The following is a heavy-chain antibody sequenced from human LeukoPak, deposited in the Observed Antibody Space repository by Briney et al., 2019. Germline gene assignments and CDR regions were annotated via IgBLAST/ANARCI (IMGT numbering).Heavy chain of an antibody. V-gene: IGHV4-59*01. D-gene: IGHD1-1*01. Sequence: SETLSLTCTVSGGSISSYFWSWIRQPPGKGLEWIGYIYYSGSTNYNPSLKSRVTISVDTSKNQFSLKLSSVTAADTAVYYCARDDGRGYEDYWGQGTLVTVSS. CDR2: IYYSGST. J-gene: IGHJ4*02. CDR1: GGSISSYF. CDR3: ARDDGRGYEDY.